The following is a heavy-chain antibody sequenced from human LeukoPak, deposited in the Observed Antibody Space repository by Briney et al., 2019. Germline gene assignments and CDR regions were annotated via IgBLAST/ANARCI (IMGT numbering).Heavy chain of an antibody. D-gene: IGHD6-6*01. J-gene: IGHJ5*02. CDR1: GGSFSSGGYY. Sequence: SETLSLTCAVYGGSFSSGGYYWSWIRQPPGKGLEWIGYIYHSGSTYYNPSLKSRVTISVDRSKNQFSLKLSSVTAADTAVYYCARSSWPYSSSWRWFDPWGQGTLVTVSS. V-gene: IGHV4-30-2*01. CDR3: ARSSWPYSSSWRWFDP. CDR2: IYHSGST.